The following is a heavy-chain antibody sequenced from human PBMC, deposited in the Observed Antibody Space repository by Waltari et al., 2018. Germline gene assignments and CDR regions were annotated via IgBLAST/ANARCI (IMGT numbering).Heavy chain of an antibody. Sequence: EMQLLESGGALVQPGGSLRLSCAASGFPFSPYPMNWVRQAPGQGLEWVAVMTASGLMDYGDSVKGRFTISRDNSKNTLYLQMYRLRVEDTARYYCAKDEGARLAPTFGMDAWGQGTTVIVSS. D-gene: IGHD6-6*01. CDR2: MTASGLM. CDR3: AKDEGARLAPTFGMDA. J-gene: IGHJ6*02. CDR1: GFPFSPYP. V-gene: IGHV3-23*01.